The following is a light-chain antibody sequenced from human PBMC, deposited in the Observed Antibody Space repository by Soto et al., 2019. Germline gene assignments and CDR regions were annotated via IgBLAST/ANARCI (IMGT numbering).Light chain of an antibody. J-gene: IGKJ2*01. CDR1: QSASDN. Sequence: EIVMTQSPATLSVSPGGRATLSCRASQSASDNLAWYQQRRDQAPRLLIYGASARATDIPSRFSGSGSGTEFTLTISSLQSEDFAVYFCQQYDKLPYTFGQGTRVEIK. CDR2: GAS. V-gene: IGKV3-15*01. CDR3: QQYDKLPYT.